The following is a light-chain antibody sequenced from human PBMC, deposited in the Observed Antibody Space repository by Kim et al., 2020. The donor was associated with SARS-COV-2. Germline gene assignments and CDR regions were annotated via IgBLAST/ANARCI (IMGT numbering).Light chain of an antibody. CDR3: QTWDTGIQV. CDR1: SGHSNYA. Sequence: QPVLTQSPSASASLGASVKLTCTLSSGHSNYAIAWHQQQAEKGPRYLMKLNNDGSHTKGDGIPDRFSGSSSGAERYLTISSLQSEDEADYYCQTWDTGIQVFGGGTKLTVL. CDR2: LNNDGSH. V-gene: IGLV4-69*01. J-gene: IGLJ3*02.